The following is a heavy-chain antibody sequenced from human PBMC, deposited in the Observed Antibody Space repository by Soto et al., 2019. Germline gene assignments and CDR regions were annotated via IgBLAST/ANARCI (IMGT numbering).Heavy chain of an antibody. V-gene: IGHV1-18*04. CDR2: ISAYNGNT. D-gene: IGHD6-13*01. CDR3: ALAAFPRSNWFDP. J-gene: IGHJ5*02. CDR1: GYTFTSYG. Sequence: ASVKVSCKASGYTFTSYGISWVRQAPGQGLEWVGWISAYNGNTNYAQKLQGRVTMTTDTSTSTAYMGLRSLRSDDTAVYYCALAAFPRSNWFDPWGQGPLVTVSS.